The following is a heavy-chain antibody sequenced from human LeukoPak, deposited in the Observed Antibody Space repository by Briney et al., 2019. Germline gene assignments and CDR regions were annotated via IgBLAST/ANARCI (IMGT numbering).Heavy chain of an antibody. V-gene: IGHV3-43*02. J-gene: IGHJ3*02. Sequence: GGSLRLSCAASGFTFDDYAMHWVRQAPGRGLEWVSLISGDSDNIYYADSVRGRFTISRDNRKNSLHLQMNSLRTEDTALYYCAKESTYYYDSSGYYPDAFDIWGQGTMVTVSS. CDR2: ISGDSDNI. CDR3: AKESTYYYDSSGYYPDAFDI. D-gene: IGHD3-22*01. CDR1: GFTFDDYA.